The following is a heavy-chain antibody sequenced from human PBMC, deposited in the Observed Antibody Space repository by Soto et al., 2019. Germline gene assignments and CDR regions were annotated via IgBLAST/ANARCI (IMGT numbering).Heavy chain of an antibody. CDR3: ARYYYDTSGYYYDY. Sequence: SETLSLTCTVSGGSISSYYWSWIRQPPGKGLEWIGYIYYNGTTNYNPSLKSRVTMSVGTSKNQFSLKLSSVTAADTAVYYCARYYYDTSGYYYDYWGQGTLVT. CDR1: GGSISSYY. V-gene: IGHV4-59*13. CDR2: IYYNGTT. D-gene: IGHD3-22*01. J-gene: IGHJ4*02.